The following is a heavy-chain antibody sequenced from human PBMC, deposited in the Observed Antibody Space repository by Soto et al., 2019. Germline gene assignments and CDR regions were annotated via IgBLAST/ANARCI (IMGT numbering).Heavy chain of an antibody. D-gene: IGHD3-16*01. V-gene: IGHV2-26*01. CDR2: VFSSDEK. Sequence: QVTLKESGPVLVKPTETLTLTCTVSGFSLNNARVGVSWIRQPPGRALEWLAHVFSSDEKSYSTSLKSSLTIPQDPSKSRVALTETHMDPGDAATYDCARMTQGSGEFGLDYWGQGTLVTVFS. J-gene: IGHJ4*02. CDR1: GFSLNNARVG. CDR3: ARMTQGSGEFGLDY.